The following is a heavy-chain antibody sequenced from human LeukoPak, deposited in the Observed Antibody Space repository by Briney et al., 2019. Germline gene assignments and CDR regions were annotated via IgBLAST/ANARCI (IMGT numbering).Heavy chain of an antibody. CDR2: INHSGST. CDR1: GGSFSGYY. D-gene: IGHD3-22*01. J-gene: IGHJ6*03. Sequence: SETLSLTCAVYGGSFSGYYWSWIRQPPGKGLEWIGEINHSGSTNYNPSLKSRVTISVDTSKNQFSLKLSSVTAADTAVYYCARPRREACDSSGYYWSTYYYMDVWGKGTTVTVSS. CDR3: ARPRREACDSSGYYWSTYYYMDV. V-gene: IGHV4-34*01.